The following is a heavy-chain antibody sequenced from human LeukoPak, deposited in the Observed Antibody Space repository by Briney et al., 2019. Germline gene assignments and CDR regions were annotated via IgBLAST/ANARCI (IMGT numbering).Heavy chain of an antibody. Sequence: PGGSLRLSCAASGFTVSSNYMSWVRQAPGKGLEWVSVIYSGGSTYYADSVKGRFTISRDNSKNTLYLQMNSLRAEDTAVYYCARDPSGSYYAGSYNYYYGMDVWGQGTTVTVSS. J-gene: IGHJ6*02. V-gene: IGHV3-66*01. D-gene: IGHD1-26*01. CDR2: IYSGGST. CDR1: GFTVSSNY. CDR3: ARDPSGSYYAGSYNYYYGMDV.